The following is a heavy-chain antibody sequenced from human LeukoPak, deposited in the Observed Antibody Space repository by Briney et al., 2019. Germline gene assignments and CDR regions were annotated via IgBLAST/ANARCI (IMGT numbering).Heavy chain of an antibody. V-gene: IGHV3-53*01. CDR3: ARGVEPLAANTLAY. CDR2: LYSDGNT. Sequence: GGSLRLSCAASGFTVITNDMTWVRQAPGKGLERVSVLYSDGNTKYADSVQGRFTISRDNSKNTLYLEMNSLSPDYTAVYYCARGVEPLAANTLAYWGQGTLVTVSS. D-gene: IGHD1-14*01. J-gene: IGHJ4*02. CDR1: GFTVITND.